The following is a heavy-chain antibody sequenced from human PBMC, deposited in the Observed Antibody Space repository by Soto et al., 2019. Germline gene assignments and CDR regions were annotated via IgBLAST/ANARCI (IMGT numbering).Heavy chain of an antibody. CDR3: ARHGFYGDYSSNYFDP. Sequence: GESLKISCKGSGYSFTNYWIAWMRQMPGEGLEYMGIIYPSDSTARYSPSFQGQVTFSVDKSISTAYLQWNSLKASDTAMYYCARHGFYGDYSSNYFDPWGQGTLVTVSS. CDR1: GYSFTNYW. CDR2: IYPSDSTA. J-gene: IGHJ5*02. D-gene: IGHD4-17*01. V-gene: IGHV5-51*01.